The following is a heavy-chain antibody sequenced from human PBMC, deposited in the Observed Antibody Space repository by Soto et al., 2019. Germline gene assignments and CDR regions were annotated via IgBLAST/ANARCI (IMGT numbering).Heavy chain of an antibody. CDR1: GFTFSSYW. J-gene: IGHJ5*02. V-gene: IGHV3-7*03. D-gene: IGHD3-22*01. CDR3: ARDSLPYYYDSSGYHWFDP. CDR2: IKQDGSEK. Sequence: GGSLRLSCAASGFTFSSYWMSWVRQAPGKGLEWVANIKQDGSEKYYVDSVKGRFTISRDNAKNSLYLQMNSLRAEDTAVYYCARDSLPYYYDSSGYHWFDPWGQGTLVAVSS.